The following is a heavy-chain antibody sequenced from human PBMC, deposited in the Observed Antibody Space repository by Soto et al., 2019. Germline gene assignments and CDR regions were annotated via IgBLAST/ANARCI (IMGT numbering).Heavy chain of an antibody. V-gene: IGHV1-18*01. CDR2: ISANFGNA. Sequence: ASVKVSCKASGYTFTSYGISWVRQAPGQGLEWMGWISANFGNANYAQKFQGRVTITADESTSTAYMELSSLRSEDTAVYYCACQLDVYDYWGQGTLVTVSS. CDR1: GYTFTSYG. CDR3: ACQLDVYDY. D-gene: IGHD3-16*01. J-gene: IGHJ4*02.